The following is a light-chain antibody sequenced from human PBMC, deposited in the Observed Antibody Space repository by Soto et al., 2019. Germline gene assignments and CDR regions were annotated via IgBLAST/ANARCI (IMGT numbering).Light chain of an antibody. J-gene: IGLJ2*01. CDR2: DVS. Sequence: QSALTQPASVSGSPGQSITISCTGTSSDVGGYNYVSWYQQHPGKAPKLMIYDVSNRPSGVSNRFSGFKSGNTASLTISGLQAEDEADYYCSSYTSSSTLVVFGRGTKLTVL. CDR3: SSYTSSSTLVV. V-gene: IGLV2-14*01. CDR1: SSDVGGYNY.